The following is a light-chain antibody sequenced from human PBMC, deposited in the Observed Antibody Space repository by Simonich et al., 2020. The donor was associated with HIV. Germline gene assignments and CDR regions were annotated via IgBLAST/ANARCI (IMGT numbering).Light chain of an antibody. CDR3: QQYNNWPPLT. V-gene: IGKV3D-15*01. CDR1: QSVSSN. Sequence: EIVMTQSPATLSVSPGERATLSCRASQSVSSNLAWYQQKPGQAPRLLIYGASTRATGIPDRFSGSGSGTDFTLTISRLEPEDFAVYYCQQYNNWPPLTFGGGTKVEIK. J-gene: IGKJ4*01. CDR2: GAS.